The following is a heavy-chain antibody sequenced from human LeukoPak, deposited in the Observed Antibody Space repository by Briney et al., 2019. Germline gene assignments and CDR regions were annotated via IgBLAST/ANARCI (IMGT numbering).Heavy chain of an antibody. J-gene: IGHJ3*01. CDR3: ARGGFESRWACDV. V-gene: IGHV7-4-1*02. Sequence: GASVKVSCKASGYTFTSYAMNWVRQAPGQGLEWMGWINTNTRNPTYAQDFTGQVAFSLDTSVSTAYLQISNLRAEDTGVYYCARGGFESRWACDVWGQGTLVTVSS. D-gene: IGHD3-22*01. CDR2: INTNTRNP. CDR1: GYTFTSYA.